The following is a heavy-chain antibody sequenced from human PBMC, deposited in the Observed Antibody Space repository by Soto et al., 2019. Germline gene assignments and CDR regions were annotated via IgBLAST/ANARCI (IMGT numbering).Heavy chain of an antibody. CDR2: ISGSGGST. CDR1: GFTFSSYA. D-gene: IGHD3-16*01. CDR3: AKSYDYIWGSLDY. J-gene: IGHJ4*02. Sequence: EVQLLESGGGLVQPGGSLRLSCSASGFTFSSYAMSWVRQAPGKGLEWVSAISGSGGSTYYADSVKGRFTISRDNSKNTLYLQMNSLRAEDTAVYYCAKSYDYIWGSLDYWGQGTLVTVSS. V-gene: IGHV3-23*01.